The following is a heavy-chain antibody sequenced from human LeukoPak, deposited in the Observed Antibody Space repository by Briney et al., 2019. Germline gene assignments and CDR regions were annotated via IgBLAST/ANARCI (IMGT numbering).Heavy chain of an antibody. CDR2: LYSGGRT. V-gene: IGHV3-53*01. Sequence: PGGSLRLSCAASGFTLSSHYMSWLRQAPGKGLEEVSVLYSGGRTYYPDSVKGRLTISRHNSKNALYLQMNSLTAEDTAVYYCARDSQGAFDYWGQGTLVTVSS. CDR3: ARDSQGAFDY. J-gene: IGHJ4*02. CDR1: GFTLSSHY. D-gene: IGHD2/OR15-2a*01.